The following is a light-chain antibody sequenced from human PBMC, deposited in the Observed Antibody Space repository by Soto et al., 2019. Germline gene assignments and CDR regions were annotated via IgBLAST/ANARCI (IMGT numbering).Light chain of an antibody. CDR2: EVS. CDR3: SSYTSSSTLL. Sequence: QSVLTQPASVSGSPGQSITISCTGTSSDVGGYAYVSWYQQHPGKAPKLIISEVSHRPSGVSDRFSGSKSDNTASLTISGLQAEDEADYYCSSYTSSSTLLFGGGTKLTVL. CDR1: SSDVGGYAY. J-gene: IGLJ2*01. V-gene: IGLV2-14*01.